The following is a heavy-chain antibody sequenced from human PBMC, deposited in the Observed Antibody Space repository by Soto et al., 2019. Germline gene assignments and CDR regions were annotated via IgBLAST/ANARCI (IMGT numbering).Heavy chain of an antibody. Sequence: EVQLVESGGGLVQPGGSLKLSCAASGFTFSGSAMHWVRQASGKGLEWVGRIRSKANSYATEYAASVKGRFTISRDDSKNTAYLQMNSLKTEDTAVYYCASWRGLNQAEYFQHWCRGTLVTVSS. CDR3: ASWRGLNQAEYFQH. V-gene: IGHV3-73*02. J-gene: IGHJ1*01. CDR1: GFTFSGSA. D-gene: IGHD1-1*01. CDR2: IRSKANSYAT.